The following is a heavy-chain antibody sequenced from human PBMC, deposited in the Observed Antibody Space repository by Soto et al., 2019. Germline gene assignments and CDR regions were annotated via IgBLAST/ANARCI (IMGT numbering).Heavy chain of an antibody. Sequence: SETLSLTSTVYGGSISSYYWSWIRQPAGKGLEWIGRIYTSGSTNYNPSLKSRVTMSVDTSKNQFSLKLSSVTAADTAVYYCARASGTSLFDYYYGMDVWGQGTTVTVSS. CDR2: IYTSGST. D-gene: IGHD2-2*01. J-gene: IGHJ6*02. V-gene: IGHV4-4*07. CDR3: ARASGTSLFDYYYGMDV. CDR1: GGSISSYY.